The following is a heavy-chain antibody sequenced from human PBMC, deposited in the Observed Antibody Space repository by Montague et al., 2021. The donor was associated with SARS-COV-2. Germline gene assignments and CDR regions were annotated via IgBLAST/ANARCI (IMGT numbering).Heavy chain of an antibody. CDR3: ARDFYGSGSSYYYYGMDV. V-gene: IGHV3-7*01. CDR2: IKQDGSEK. J-gene: IGHJ6*02. CDR1: GFTFSSYW. D-gene: IGHD3-10*01. Sequence: SLRLSCAASGFTFSSYWMSWVRQAPGKGPEWVANIKQDGSEKYYVDSVKGRFTISRDNAKNSLYLQMNSLRAEDTAVYYCARDFYGSGSSYYYYGMDVRGQGTTVTVSS.